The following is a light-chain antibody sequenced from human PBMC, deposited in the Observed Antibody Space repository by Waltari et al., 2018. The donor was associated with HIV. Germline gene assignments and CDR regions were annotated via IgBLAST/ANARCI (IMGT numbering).Light chain of an antibody. CDR2: GVS. V-gene: IGLV2-14*03. CDR3: SSYTSSSTLEV. Sequence: QSALTQPASVSGSPGQSITISCTGTSSDVGGYNYVSWYQQHPGKAPKLMLYGVSKRPSGVSNRFSGSKSGNTASLTISGLQAEDEADYYCSSYTSSSTLEVFGGGTKLTVL. CDR1: SSDVGGYNY. J-gene: IGLJ3*02.